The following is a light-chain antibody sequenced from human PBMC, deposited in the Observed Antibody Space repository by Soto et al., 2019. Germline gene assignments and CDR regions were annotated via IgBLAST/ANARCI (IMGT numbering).Light chain of an antibody. CDR3: QQRSNWPPIT. CDR1: QTVTSAY. V-gene: IGKV3D-20*02. CDR2: AAS. Sequence: EIVLTQSPGTLSLSPGERATLSCRASQTVTSAYLAWYQQKPGQAPNLLIYAASTRAVGIPDRFSGSGSGTDFTLTISSLEPEDFAVYYCQQRSNWPPITFGQGTRLEI. J-gene: IGKJ5*01.